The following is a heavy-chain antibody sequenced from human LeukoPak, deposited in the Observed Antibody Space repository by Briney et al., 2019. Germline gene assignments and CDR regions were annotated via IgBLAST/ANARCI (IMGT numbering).Heavy chain of an antibody. CDR3: TRDALYGDPSYHYMDV. CDR2: IKQDGSDI. CDR1: GFTFNGFW. Sequence: PGGSLRLSCAASGFTFNGFWMSWVRQAPGKGLEWVANIKQDGSDIYYLGSVRGRFTISRDNAMNSLYLQMNSLRAEDTAVYYCTRDALYGDPSYHYMDVWGKGTTVTVSS. J-gene: IGHJ6*03. D-gene: IGHD4-17*01. V-gene: IGHV3-7*01.